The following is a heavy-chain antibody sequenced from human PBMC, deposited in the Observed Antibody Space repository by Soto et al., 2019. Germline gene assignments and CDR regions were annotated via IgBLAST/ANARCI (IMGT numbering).Heavy chain of an antibody. D-gene: IGHD3-3*01. CDR3: AKDSGLPVFGGLIHALDF. CDR1: GFTFRDYA. V-gene: IGHV3-23*01. CDR2: ISGSLDSA. Sequence: EVRLLESGGGLGQPGGSLRLSCAASGFTFRDYAMSWVRQAPGKGLEWVSTISGSLDSAFYADSVKGRFTISRDTSNNTLYLQMHSLRAEDTAVYFCAKDSGLPVFGGLIHALDFWGQGTLVTVSS. J-gene: IGHJ3*01.